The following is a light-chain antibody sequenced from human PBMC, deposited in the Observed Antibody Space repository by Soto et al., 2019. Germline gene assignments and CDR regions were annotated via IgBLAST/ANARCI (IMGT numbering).Light chain of an antibody. CDR1: QSISNY. CDR2: AAS. CDR3: QQSYTVPLT. J-gene: IGKJ4*01. V-gene: IGKV1-39*01. Sequence: DIQMTQSPSSLSASVGDRVTITCRASQSISNYLNWYQQKPGKAPKVLIYAASSLESGVPSRFSRSRSATDFTLTISSLQPEDFATYYCQQSYTVPLTFGAGTKVEMK.